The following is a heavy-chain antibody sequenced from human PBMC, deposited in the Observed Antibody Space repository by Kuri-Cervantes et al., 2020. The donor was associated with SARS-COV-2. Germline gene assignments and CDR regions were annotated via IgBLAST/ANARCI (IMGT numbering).Heavy chain of an antibody. CDR2: IRYDGSNK. CDR3: AKDVRAETTVTTRLPDY. V-gene: IGHV3-30*02. Sequence: GGSLRLSCAASGITVSTNYMNWVRQAPGKGLEWVAFIRYDGSNKYYADSVKGRFTISRDNSKNTLYLQMNSLRAEDTAVYYCAKDVRAETTVTTRLPDYWGQGTLVTVSS. CDR1: GITVSTNY. J-gene: IGHJ4*02. D-gene: IGHD4-17*01.